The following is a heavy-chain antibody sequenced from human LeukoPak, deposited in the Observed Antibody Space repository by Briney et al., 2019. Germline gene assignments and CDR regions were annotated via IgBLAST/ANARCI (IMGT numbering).Heavy chain of an antibody. CDR3: ARPKNYGSGSYYFDY. CDR2: INPNGGST. J-gene: IGHJ4*02. Sequence: ASVKVSCKASGYTFTAYYIHWVRQAPGQGLEWMGIINPNGGSTSYAQKFQGRVTMTRDTSTSTVYMEVSSLRSEDTAVYYCARPKNYGSGSYYFDYWGQGTPVTVSS. V-gene: IGHV1-46*01. CDR1: GYTFTAYY. D-gene: IGHD3-10*01.